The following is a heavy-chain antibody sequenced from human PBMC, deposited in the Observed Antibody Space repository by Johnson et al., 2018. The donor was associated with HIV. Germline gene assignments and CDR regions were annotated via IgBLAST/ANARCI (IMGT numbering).Heavy chain of an antibody. CDR3: AKGSRGSYLYDAFDI. V-gene: IGHV3-23*04. Sequence: VRLVESGGGVVQPGRSPRLSCAASGFTFSSYAMSWVRQAPGKGLEWVSAISGSGGSTYYADSVKGRFTISRDNSKNTLYLQMNSLRAEDTAVYYCAKGSRGSYLYDAFDIWGQGTMVTVSS. CDR1: GFTFSSYA. J-gene: IGHJ3*02. CDR2: ISGSGGST. D-gene: IGHD1-26*01.